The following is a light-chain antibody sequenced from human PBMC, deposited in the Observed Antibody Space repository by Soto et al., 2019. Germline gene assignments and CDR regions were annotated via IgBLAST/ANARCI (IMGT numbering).Light chain of an antibody. V-gene: IGKV3-11*01. CDR2: DAS. CDR3: QQRSNWPPNT. J-gene: IGKJ5*01. Sequence: EIVLTQSPATLSLSPGERATLSCRASQSVSSYLAWYQQKPGQAPRLLIYDASNRATGIPARFSGSGSGTDFTLTISSLEPEDFAVYYCQQRSNWPPNTFGQGRRLEIK. CDR1: QSVSSY.